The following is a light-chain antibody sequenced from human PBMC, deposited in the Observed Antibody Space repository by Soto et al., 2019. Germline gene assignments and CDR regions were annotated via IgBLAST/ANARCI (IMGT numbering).Light chain of an antibody. CDR3: QQSYSTPPWT. CDR2: DAS. CDR1: QSIRSY. J-gene: IGKJ1*01. Sequence: DIQLTQSPSSLSASVGDKVTITCRASQSIRSYLNWVQQKPGKAPKLLIYDASSLQTGVPSRFSGSGSGTDFSLTISSLQPEDFATYYCQQSYSTPPWTLGQGTKVDI. V-gene: IGKV1-39*01.